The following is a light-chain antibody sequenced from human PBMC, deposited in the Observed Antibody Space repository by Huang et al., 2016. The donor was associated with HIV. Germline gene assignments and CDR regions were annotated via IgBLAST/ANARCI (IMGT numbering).Light chain of an antibody. CDR1: QSVGGK. CDR3: QQYDTWPPLT. Sequence: ILLTQFPATLSVSPGQRVTLSCRASQSVGGKLAWYQQRPGQAPRLLIYGASTRVPTIPDWFSGSGSGTEFTLTISSLQSEDFAVYYCQQYDTWPPLTFGGGTKV. CDR2: GAS. J-gene: IGKJ4*01. V-gene: IGKV3-15*01.